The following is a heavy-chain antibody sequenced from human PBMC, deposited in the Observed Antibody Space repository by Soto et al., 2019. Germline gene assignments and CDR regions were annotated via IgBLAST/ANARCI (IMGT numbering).Heavy chain of an antibody. J-gene: IGHJ5*02. D-gene: IGHD2-15*01. CDR2: IIPIFGTA. V-gene: IGHV1-69*13. Sequence: SVKVSCKASGGTFSSYAISWVRQATGQGLEWMGGIIPIFGTANYAQKFQGRVTITADESTSTAYMELSSLRSEDTAVYYCARVAGVVLAATWFDPWGQGTLVTVSS. CDR3: ARVAGVVLAATWFDP. CDR1: GGTFSSYA.